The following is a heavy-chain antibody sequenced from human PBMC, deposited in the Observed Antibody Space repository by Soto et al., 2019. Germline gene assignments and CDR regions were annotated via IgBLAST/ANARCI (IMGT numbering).Heavy chain of an antibody. D-gene: IGHD3-22*01. CDR2: IRSKAYGGTT. J-gene: IGHJ4*02. Sequence: PGGSLRLSCTASGFTFGDYAMSWFRQAPGKGLEWVGFIRSKAYGGTTEYAASVKGRFTISRDDSESIAYLQMNSLKTEDTAVYYCTRAHYYDSSGYYRYWGQGTLVTVYS. CDR3: TRAHYYDSSGYYRY. V-gene: IGHV3-49*03. CDR1: GFTFGDYA.